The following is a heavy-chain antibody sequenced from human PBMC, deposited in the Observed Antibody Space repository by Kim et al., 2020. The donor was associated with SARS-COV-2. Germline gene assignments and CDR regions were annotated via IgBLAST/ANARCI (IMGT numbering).Heavy chain of an antibody. Sequence: SETLSLTCTVSGGSIRSSSYYWGWIRQPPGKGLEWIGSIYYSGSTYYNPSLKSRVTMSVDTSKNQFSLKLSSVTAADTAVYYCASLRRGAVAGIIGTSNNWFDPWGQGTLVTVSS. CDR2: IYYSGST. D-gene: IGHD6-19*01. CDR3: ASLRRGAVAGIIGTSNNWFDP. V-gene: IGHV4-39*01. J-gene: IGHJ5*02. CDR1: GGSIRSSSYY.